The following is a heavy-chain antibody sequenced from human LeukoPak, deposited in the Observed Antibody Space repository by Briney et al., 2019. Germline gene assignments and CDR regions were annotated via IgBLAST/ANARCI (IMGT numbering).Heavy chain of an antibody. V-gene: IGHV1-46*01. CDR2: INPTGGST. CDR3: ARQGRSGSYSAFSWFDP. J-gene: IGHJ5*02. D-gene: IGHD3-22*01. CDR1: GYTFTTYY. Sequence: ASVKVSCKASGYTFTTYYMHWVRQAPGKGLEWMGKINPTGGSTTYAQKFQGRVTMTRDMSTNTVYMELSSLRSEDTAVYYCARQGRSGSYSAFSWFDPWGQGTLVTVSS.